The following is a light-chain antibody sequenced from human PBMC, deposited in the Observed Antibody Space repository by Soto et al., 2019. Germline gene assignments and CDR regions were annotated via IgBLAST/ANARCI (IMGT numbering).Light chain of an antibody. Sequence: QSVLTQPPSASGSPGQSVTISCTGTSSDVGGYNYVSWYQHYPGKAPKLMIYEVNRRPSGVSDRFSGFKSGNTASLTISGLQAEDEADFFCCSYAGNGAWVFGGGTKLTVL. CDR2: EVN. CDR1: SSDVGGYNY. V-gene: IGLV2-8*01. CDR3: CSYAGNGAWV. J-gene: IGLJ3*02.